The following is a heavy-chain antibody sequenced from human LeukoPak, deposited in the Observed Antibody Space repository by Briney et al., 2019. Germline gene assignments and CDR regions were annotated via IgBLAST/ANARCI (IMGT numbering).Heavy chain of an antibody. CDR3: ARGFHSSGWYAKYYFDY. CDR1: GGSISSYY. Sequence: PSETLSLTCTVSGGSISSYYWRWIRQPPGKGLEWIGYIYYSGSTNYNPSLKSRVTISVDTSKNQFSLKLSSVTAADTAVDYCARGFHSSGWYAKYYFDYWGQGTLVTVSS. V-gene: IGHV4-59*01. J-gene: IGHJ4*02. CDR2: IYYSGST. D-gene: IGHD6-19*01.